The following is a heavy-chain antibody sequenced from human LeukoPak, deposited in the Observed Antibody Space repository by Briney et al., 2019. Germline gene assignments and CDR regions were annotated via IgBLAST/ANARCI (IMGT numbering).Heavy chain of an antibody. Sequence: GGSLRLSCAASGFTFISYSMNWVRQAAGEGLEWVLSISSSSSYIHYADSVKGRFTISRDNAKNSLYLQMNSLRAEDTAVYYCARVGDSSGYIPYFFDYWGQGTLVTVSS. D-gene: IGHD3-22*01. V-gene: IGHV3-21*01. CDR2: ISSSSSYI. CDR3: ARVGDSSGYIPYFFDY. J-gene: IGHJ4*02. CDR1: GFTFISYS.